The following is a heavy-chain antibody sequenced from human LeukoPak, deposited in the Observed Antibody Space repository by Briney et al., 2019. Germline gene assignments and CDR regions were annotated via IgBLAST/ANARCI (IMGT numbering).Heavy chain of an antibody. CDR3: ARELGYYGSGIV. Sequence: GGSLRLPCAASGFTFGSYWMSWVRQAPGKGLEGVANIKQDGSEKYYVDSVKGRFTISRDNAKNSLYLQMNSLRAEDTAVYYCARELGYYGSGIVWGQGTLVTVSS. CDR2: IKQDGSEK. J-gene: IGHJ4*02. V-gene: IGHV3-7*03. CDR1: GFTFGSYW. D-gene: IGHD3-10*01.